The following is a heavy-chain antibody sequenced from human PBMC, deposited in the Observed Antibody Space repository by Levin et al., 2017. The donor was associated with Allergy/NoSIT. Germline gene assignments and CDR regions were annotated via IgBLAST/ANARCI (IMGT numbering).Heavy chain of an antibody. CDR1: GGSISSSSYY. V-gene: IGHV4-39*01. J-gene: IGHJ4*02. CDR3: ARHGGVRGSDHPHFDY. D-gene: IGHD3-3*01. CDR2: IYYSGST. Sequence: SETLSLTCTVSGGSISSSSYYWGWIRQPPGKGLEWIGSIYYSGSTYYNPSLKSRVTISVDTSKNQFSLKLSSVTAADTAVYYWARHGGVRGSDHPHFDYWGQGTLVTVSS.